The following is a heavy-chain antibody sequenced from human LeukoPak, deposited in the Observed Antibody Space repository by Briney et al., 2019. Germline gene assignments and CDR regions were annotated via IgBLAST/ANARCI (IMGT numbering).Heavy chain of an antibody. J-gene: IGHJ2*01. CDR1: GGSISSSSYY. Sequence: SETLSLTCTVSGGSISSSSYYWGWIRQPPGKGLEWIGSIYYSGSTYYNPSLKSRDTISVDTSKNQFSLKLSSVTAADTAVYYCARNPDPGWYFDLWGRGTLVTVSS. D-gene: IGHD1-14*01. V-gene: IGHV4-39*01. CDR3: ARNPDPGWYFDL. CDR2: IYYSGST.